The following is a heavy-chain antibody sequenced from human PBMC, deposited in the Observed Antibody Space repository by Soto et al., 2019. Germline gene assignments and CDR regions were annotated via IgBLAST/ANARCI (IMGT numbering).Heavy chain of an antibody. CDR2: ISAYNGNT. D-gene: IGHD2-2*02. V-gene: IGHV1-18*04. CDR1: GYTFTSYG. Sequence: ASVKVSCKASGYTFTSYGISWVRQAPGQGLEWMGWISAYNGNTNYAQKLQGRVTMTTDTSTSTAYMELRSLRSDDTAIYFCATGGYCSDTTCYNFFDYWGQGTLVTVSS. CDR3: ATGGYCSDTTCYNFFDY. J-gene: IGHJ4*02.